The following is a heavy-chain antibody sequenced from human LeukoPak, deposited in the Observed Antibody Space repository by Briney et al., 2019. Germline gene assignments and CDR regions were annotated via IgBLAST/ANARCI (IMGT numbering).Heavy chain of an antibody. CDR2: INPNSGGT. J-gene: IGHJ5*02. CDR1: GYTFTGYY. D-gene: IGHD3-9*01. V-gene: IGHV1-2*02. Sequence: GASVKVSCKASGYTFTGYYMHWVRQAPGQGLEWMGWINPNSGGTNYAQKFQGRVTMTGDTSISTAYMELSRLRSDDTAVYYCAREYYDILTGYYQRPYNWFDPWGQGTLVTVSS. CDR3: AREYYDILTGYYQRPYNWFDP.